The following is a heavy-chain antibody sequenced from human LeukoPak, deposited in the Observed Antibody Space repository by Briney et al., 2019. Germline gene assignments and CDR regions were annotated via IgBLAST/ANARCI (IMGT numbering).Heavy chain of an antibody. CDR2: ISWDGETT. J-gene: IGHJ3*02. V-gene: IGHV3-43*01. Sequence: GGSLRLSRAASRFTFDDYIMHWLRQAPGKGLEWVSLISWDGETTYYADSVKGRFTTSRDNSKNSLYLQMNSLRSEDTALYYCAKARGLIGGAFDIWGQGTMVTVSS. CDR3: AKARGLIGGAFDI. D-gene: IGHD3-22*01. CDR1: RFTFDDYI.